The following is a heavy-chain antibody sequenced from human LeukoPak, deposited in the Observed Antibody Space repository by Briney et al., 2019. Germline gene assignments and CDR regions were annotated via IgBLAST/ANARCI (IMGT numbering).Heavy chain of an antibody. J-gene: IGHJ6*02. CDR1: GGSISSYY. CDR3: ARHRGGYDHYYGMDV. D-gene: IGHD2-15*01. Sequence: SETLSLTCTVSGGSISSYYWSWIRQPPGKGLEWVGYIYYCGSTNYNPSLKSRVTISVDTSKNQFSLKLSSVTAADTAVYYCARHRGGYDHYYGMDVWGQGTTVTVSS. V-gene: IGHV4-59*08. CDR2: IYYCGST.